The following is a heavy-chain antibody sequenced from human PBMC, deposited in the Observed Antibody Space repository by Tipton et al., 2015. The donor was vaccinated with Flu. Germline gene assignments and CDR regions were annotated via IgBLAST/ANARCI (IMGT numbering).Heavy chain of an antibody. J-gene: IGHJ3*02. Sequence: TLSLTCTVSGGSISSYYWSWIRQPPGKGLEWIWYIDYRGSTNYNPSLKSRVTISVDTSKNQFSLNLSSVTAADTAAYYCARASRGWLGATPDAFDIWGQGTMVTVSS. D-gene: IGHD1-26*01. V-gene: IGHV4-59*01. CDR2: IDYRGST. CDR3: ARASRGWLGATPDAFDI. CDR1: GGSISSYY.